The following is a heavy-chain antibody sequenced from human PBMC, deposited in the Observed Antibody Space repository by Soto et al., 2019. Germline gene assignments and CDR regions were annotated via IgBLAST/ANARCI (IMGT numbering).Heavy chain of an antibody. CDR3: AKDQLAAAGPFDY. Sequence: LRLSCAASGXTFSSYAMSWVRQAPGKGLEWVSAISGSGGSTYYADSVKGRFTISRDNSKNTLYLQMNSLRAEDTAVYYCAKDQLAAAGPFDYWGQGTLVTVSS. J-gene: IGHJ4*02. CDR2: ISGSGGST. V-gene: IGHV3-23*01. CDR1: GXTFSSYA. D-gene: IGHD6-13*01.